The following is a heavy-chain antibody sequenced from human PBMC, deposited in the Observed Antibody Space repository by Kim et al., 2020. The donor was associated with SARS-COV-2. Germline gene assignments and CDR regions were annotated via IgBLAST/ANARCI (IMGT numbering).Heavy chain of an antibody. Sequence: SQTLSLTCAISGDSVSSNSAAWNWIRQSPSRGLEWLGRTYYRSKWYNDYAVSVKSRITINPDTSKNQFSLQLNSVTPEDTAVYYCARDLRLDNWNYVYMDVWGKGTTVTVSS. CDR2: TYYRSKWYN. J-gene: IGHJ6*03. V-gene: IGHV6-1*01. CDR1: GDSVSSNSAA. D-gene: IGHD1-7*01. CDR3: ARDLRLDNWNYVYMDV.